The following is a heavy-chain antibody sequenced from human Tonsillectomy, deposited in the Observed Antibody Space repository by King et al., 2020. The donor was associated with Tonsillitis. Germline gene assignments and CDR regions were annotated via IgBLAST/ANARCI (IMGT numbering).Heavy chain of an antibody. CDR3: ARERDTSGYWLSY. CDR2: IYTDGRT. J-gene: IGHJ4*02. D-gene: IGHD3-22*01. Sequence: QLVESGGGLVQPGGSLRLSCAASGFIVSSNYMSWVRQAPGKGLEWVSVIYTDGRTYYEDSVKGRFTISRDNSKNTLYLQMNSLRAEDTAVYYCARERDTSGYWLSYWGQGTLVTVSS. CDR1: GFIVSSNY. V-gene: IGHV3-66*01.